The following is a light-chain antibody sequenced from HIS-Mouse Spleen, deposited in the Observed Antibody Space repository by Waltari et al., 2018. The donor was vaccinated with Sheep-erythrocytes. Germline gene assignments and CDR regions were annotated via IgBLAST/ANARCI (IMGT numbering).Light chain of an antibody. CDR3: CSYAGSSTPWV. Sequence: QSALTQPASVSGSPGQSITISCTGTSSDVGRYPLFSWYQQHPGKAPKLMIYEGSKRPSGVSNRFSGSKSGNTASLTISGLQAEDEADYYCCSYAGSSTPWVFGGGTKLTVL. CDR1: SSDVGRYPL. CDR2: EGS. V-gene: IGLV2-23*01. J-gene: IGLJ3*02.